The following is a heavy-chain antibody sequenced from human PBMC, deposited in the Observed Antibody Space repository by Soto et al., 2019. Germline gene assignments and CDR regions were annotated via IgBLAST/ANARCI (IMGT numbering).Heavy chain of an antibody. CDR3: ARDAWAADY. V-gene: IGHV3-66*01. D-gene: IGHD3-16*01. J-gene: IGHJ4*02. Sequence: EVQLVESGGGLVQPGGSLRLSCAASGFTVSTKYMSWVRQAPGKGLEWVSVIYSGGSTFYADSVRGRFTISRDNSKNTVNLQRNSLRVEDTAVYYCARDAWAADYWGQGTLVTVSS. CDR1: GFTVSTKY. CDR2: IYSGGST.